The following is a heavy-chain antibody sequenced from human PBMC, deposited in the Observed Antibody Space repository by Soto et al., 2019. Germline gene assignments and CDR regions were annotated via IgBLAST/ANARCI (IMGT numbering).Heavy chain of an antibody. V-gene: IGHV1-69*13. Sequence: SVKVSCKASGGTFSSYAISWVRQAPGQGLEWMGGIIPIFGTANYAQKFQGRVTITADESTSTAYMELSSLRSEDTAMYYCARGNRDGYNYYFEHWGQGTLVTVSS. CDR2: IIPIFGTA. CDR3: ARGNRDGYNYYFEH. CDR1: GGTFSSYA. D-gene: IGHD5-12*01. J-gene: IGHJ4*02.